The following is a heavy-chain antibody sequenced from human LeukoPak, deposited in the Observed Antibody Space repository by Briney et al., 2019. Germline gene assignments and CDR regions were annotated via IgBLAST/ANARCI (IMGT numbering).Heavy chain of an antibody. V-gene: IGHV4-30-4*07. CDR3: ARTKKVDHGDYENYFDY. Sequence: PSETLSLTCAVSGGSINSGGYSWSRIRQPPGKGLEWIGYIYYSGATYHNPSLKTRLTISIDTSKNQFSLKLSSVTAADTAMYYCARTKKVDHGDYENYFDYWGQGMRVTVSS. D-gene: IGHD4-17*01. CDR1: GGSINSGGYS. CDR2: IYYSGAT. J-gene: IGHJ4*02.